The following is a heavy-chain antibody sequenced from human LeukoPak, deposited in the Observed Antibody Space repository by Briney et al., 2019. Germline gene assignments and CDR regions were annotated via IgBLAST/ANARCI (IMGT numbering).Heavy chain of an antibody. D-gene: IGHD1-1*01. J-gene: IGHJ4*02. CDR1: GFIFSNYA. Sequence: PGGSLRLSCAASGFIFSNYALAWVRQAPGKGLEWVSGISRIGGSTHYADSVKGRFTISGDNSKNILYLQMNSLRAEDTALYYCAKDFVGTGNFRGGDYWGQGTLVTVSS. CDR3: AKDFVGTGNFRGGDY. CDR2: ISRIGGST. V-gene: IGHV3-23*01.